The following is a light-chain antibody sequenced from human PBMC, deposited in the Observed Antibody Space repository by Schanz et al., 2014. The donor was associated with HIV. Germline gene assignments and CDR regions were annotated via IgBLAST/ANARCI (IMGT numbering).Light chain of an antibody. V-gene: IGLV2-14*02. CDR1: SSDVGNYNL. Sequence: QSVLTQPASVSGSPGQSITISCTGTSSDVGNYNLVSWYQQHPGKAPKLMIYDVSNRPSGVSNRFSGSKSGNTASLTISGLQAEDEADYYCSAHTSSSTWVFGGGTKLTVL. J-gene: IGLJ3*02. CDR3: SAHTSSSTWV. CDR2: DVS.